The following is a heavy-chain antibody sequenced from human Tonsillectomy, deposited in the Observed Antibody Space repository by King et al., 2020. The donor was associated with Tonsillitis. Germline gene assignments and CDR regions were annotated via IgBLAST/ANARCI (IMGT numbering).Heavy chain of an antibody. CDR3: AKDLYYYDSSGYLDY. V-gene: IGHV3-30*18. CDR2: ISYDGSNK. CDR1: GFTFSTYD. J-gene: IGHJ4*02. Sequence: HVQLVESGGGVVQPGRSLRLSCAASGFTFSTYDMHWVRQAPGKGLEWVAVISYDGSNKFYADSVKGRFTISRDNSKNTLYLQMNSLRAEDTAVYYCAKDLYYYDSSGYLDYWGQGTLVTVSS. D-gene: IGHD3-22*01.